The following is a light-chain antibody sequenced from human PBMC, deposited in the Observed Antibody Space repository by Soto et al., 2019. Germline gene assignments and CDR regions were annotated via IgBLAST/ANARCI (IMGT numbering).Light chain of an antibody. V-gene: IGLV2-14*01. J-gene: IGLJ1*01. CDR1: SSDVGGYTY. CDR3: TSYTSSSTPYV. Sequence: QSVLTQAASVSGYPGQSITISCAGTSSDVGGYTYVSWYQQHPGKAPKLMIYDVSNRPSGVSNRFSGSKSGNTASLTISGLQAEDEADYYCTSYTSSSTPYVFGGGTKLTVL. CDR2: DVS.